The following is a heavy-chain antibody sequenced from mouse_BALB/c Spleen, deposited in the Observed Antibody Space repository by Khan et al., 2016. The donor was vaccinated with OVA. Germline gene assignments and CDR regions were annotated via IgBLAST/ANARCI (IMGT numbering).Heavy chain of an antibody. D-gene: IGHD2-14*01. CDR2: INTHSGVP. V-gene: IGHV9-4*02. CDR1: GYTFTTAG. Sequence: LVESGPELKKPGETVRISCKASGYTFTTAGIQWVQKMPGKGLKWIGWINTHSGVPKYAEDFKGRFAFSLEISVNTAYLQITNLNNEDTATYFCARGRAAYYRNDGGAMEYWGQGTSVTVSS. J-gene: IGHJ4*01. CDR3: ARGRAAYYRNDGGAMEY.